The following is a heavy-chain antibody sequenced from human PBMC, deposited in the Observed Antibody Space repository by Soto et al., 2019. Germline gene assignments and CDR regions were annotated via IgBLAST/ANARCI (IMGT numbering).Heavy chain of an antibody. CDR3: ARPREYSSSWLDY. J-gene: IGHJ4*02. Sequence: SETLSLTCAVYGESFSGYYWSWIRQPPGKGLEWIGEINHSGSTNYKPSLKSRVTIAVDTSKNQFSLKLSSVTAADTAVYYCARPREYSSSWLDYWGQGTLVTVSS. CDR1: GESFSGYY. V-gene: IGHV4-34*01. D-gene: IGHD6-13*01. CDR2: INHSGST.